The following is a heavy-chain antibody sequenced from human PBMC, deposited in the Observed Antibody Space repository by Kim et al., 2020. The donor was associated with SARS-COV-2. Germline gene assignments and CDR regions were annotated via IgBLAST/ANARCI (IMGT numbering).Heavy chain of an antibody. CDR1: GDSINTAGYY. CDR3: VIQLDFLGPGSYSDS. CDR2: VSYSGSA. D-gene: IGHD3-10*01. Sequence: SETLSLTCNVSGDSINTAGYYWSWIRQHPGKGLEWIGYVSYSGSAYYNPSVWSRVAISIATSKNQFSLDLTSVTAADTAVYFCVIQLDFLGPGSYSDSWGQGTLVTVSS. V-gene: IGHV4-31*03. J-gene: IGHJ4*02.